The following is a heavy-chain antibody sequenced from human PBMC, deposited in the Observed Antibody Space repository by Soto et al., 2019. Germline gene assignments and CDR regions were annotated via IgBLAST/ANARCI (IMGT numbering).Heavy chain of an antibody. Sequence: VQLVQSGSEVKKPGASVKVSCKASGFTFTSYGISWVRQAPGQWLEWMAWISIYNDNTKYAQKFQGRITMTTDTSTSTAYMELRSLRSDDTAVYYCARETYYFGSGTYDDGMDVWGQGTTVTVSS. CDR1: GFTFTSYG. CDR2: ISIYNDNT. CDR3: ARETYYFGSGTYDDGMDV. V-gene: IGHV1-18*04. D-gene: IGHD3-10*01. J-gene: IGHJ6*02.